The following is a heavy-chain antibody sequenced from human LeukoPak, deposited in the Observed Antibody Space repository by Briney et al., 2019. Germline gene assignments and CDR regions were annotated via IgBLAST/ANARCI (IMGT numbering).Heavy chain of an antibody. CDR1: GFTFSSYG. D-gene: IGHD2-2*01. CDR3: AKGRVVVPAAFDY. CDR2: IRYDGSNK. J-gene: IGHJ4*02. Sequence: PGGSLRLSCAASGFTFSSYGMHWVRQAPGKGLEWVAFIRYDGSNKYYADSVKGRFTISRDNSKNTLYLQMNSLRAEDTAVYYCAKGRVVVPAAFDYWGQGTLVTVSS. V-gene: IGHV3-30*02.